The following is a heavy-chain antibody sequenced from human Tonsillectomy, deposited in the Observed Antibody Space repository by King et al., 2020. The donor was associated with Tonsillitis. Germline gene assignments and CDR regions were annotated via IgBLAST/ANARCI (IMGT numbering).Heavy chain of an antibody. CDR2: ISYDGSNK. D-gene: IGHD4-23*01. J-gene: IGHJ4*02. CDR1: GFTFSSYG. V-gene: IGHV3-30*18. Sequence: VQLVESGGGVVQPGRSLRLSCAASGFTFSSYGMHWVRQAPGKGLEWVAVISYDGSNKYYADSVKGRFTISRDNSKNTLYLQMNSLRAEDTAVYYCAKARENDGYTVEFWYWGQGTLVTVST. CDR3: AKARENDGYTVEFWY.